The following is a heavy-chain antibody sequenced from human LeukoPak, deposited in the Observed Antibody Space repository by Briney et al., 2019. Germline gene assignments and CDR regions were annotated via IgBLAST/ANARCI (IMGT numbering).Heavy chain of an antibody. Sequence: HTGGSLRLSCAASGFTSSAYDMHWVRQITGGGLEWVSTSGTVGDTFYSDSVKGRFTISRENAKNSAHLQMNSLRVEDSDIYFCVRAAMPYIINGRRFDYWGQGTLVTVSS. D-gene: IGHD2-2*01. CDR3: VRAAMPYIINGRRFDY. CDR2: SGTVGDT. V-gene: IGHV3-13*04. CDR1: GFTSSAYD. J-gene: IGHJ4*02.